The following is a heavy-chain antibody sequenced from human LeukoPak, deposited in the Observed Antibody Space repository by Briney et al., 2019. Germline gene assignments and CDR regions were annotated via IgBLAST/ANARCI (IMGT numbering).Heavy chain of an antibody. CDR2: TYYRSKWYN. J-gene: IGHJ4*02. CDR1: GDSVSSNSAA. Sequence: PSQTLSLTCAISGDSVSSNSAAWNWIRQSPSRGLEWLGKTYYRSKWYNDYAVSVKSRVTINPDTSKNQFSLQLNSVTPEDTAVYYCARARYSSAWYASRAYFFDYWGQGTLVTASS. CDR3: ARARYSSAWYASRAYFFDY. V-gene: IGHV6-1*01. D-gene: IGHD6-19*01.